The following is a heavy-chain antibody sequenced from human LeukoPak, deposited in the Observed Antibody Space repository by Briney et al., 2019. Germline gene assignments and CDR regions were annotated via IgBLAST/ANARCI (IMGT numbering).Heavy chain of an antibody. V-gene: IGHV4-34*01. D-gene: IGHD5-12*01. J-gene: IGHJ4*02. Sequence: SETLSLTCAVYGGSFSGYYWSWIRQPPGKGLEWIGEINHSGSTNYNPSLKSRVTISVDTSKNQFSLKLSSVTAADTAVYYCARRRGWLRSDFDYWGQGTLVTVSS. CDR2: INHSGST. CDR3: ARRRGWLRSDFDY. CDR1: GGSFSGYY.